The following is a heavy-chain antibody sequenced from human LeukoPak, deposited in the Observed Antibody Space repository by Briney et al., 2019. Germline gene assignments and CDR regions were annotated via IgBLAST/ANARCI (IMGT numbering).Heavy chain of an antibody. Sequence: ASVKVSCKASGYTFTSYYMHWLRQAPGQGLEWMGIINPSGGSTSYAEKFQGRVTMTRDTSTSTVYMELSSLRSEDTAVYYCARVGAATDYYFYYGMDVLGQGTTVTVFS. CDR3: ARVGAATDYYFYYGMDV. CDR1: GYTFTSYY. D-gene: IGHD2-15*01. V-gene: IGHV1-46*01. CDR2: INPSGGST. J-gene: IGHJ6*02.